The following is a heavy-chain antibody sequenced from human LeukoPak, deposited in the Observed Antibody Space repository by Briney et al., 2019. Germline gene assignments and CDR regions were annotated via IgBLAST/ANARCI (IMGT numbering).Heavy chain of an antibody. CDR2: INPNSGGA. Sequence: ASVKVSCKASGYTFTGYYMHWVRQAPGQGLEWMGRINPNSGGANYAQKFQGRVTMTRDTSISTAYMELSRLRSDDTAVYYCAREGYYDSSGYSWAFDIWGQGTMVTVSS. J-gene: IGHJ3*02. CDR1: GYTFTGYY. D-gene: IGHD3-22*01. V-gene: IGHV1-2*06. CDR3: AREGYYDSSGYSWAFDI.